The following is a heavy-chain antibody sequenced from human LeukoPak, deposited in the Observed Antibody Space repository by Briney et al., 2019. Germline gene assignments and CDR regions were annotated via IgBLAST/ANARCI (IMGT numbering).Heavy chain of an antibody. CDR3: ARGALLWFGDRMEYYFDY. J-gene: IGHJ4*02. CDR1: SGSITNYY. D-gene: IGHD3-10*01. Sequence: SETLSLTCTVPSGSITNYYWSWIRQPPGKGLEWIGFIYYSGNTNYNPSLKSRVTISVDTSKNQFSLKLSSMTAADTAVYYCARGALLWFGDRMEYYFDYWGQGTLLTVSS. V-gene: IGHV4-59*01. CDR2: IYYSGNT.